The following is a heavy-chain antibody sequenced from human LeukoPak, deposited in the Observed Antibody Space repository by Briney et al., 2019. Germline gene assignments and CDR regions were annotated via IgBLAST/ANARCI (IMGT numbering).Heavy chain of an antibody. V-gene: IGHV4-59*12. J-gene: IGHJ3*02. CDR2: VYYGGST. Sequence: SETLSLTCAVSGASINDFYWTWIRQPPGKGLEWIGYVYYGGSTNYNPSLKSRVTISVDTSKNQFSLKLSSVTAADTAVYYCARDNNGLYFGVRGFDIWGQGKMVIVSS. CDR1: GASINDFY. CDR3: ARDNNGLYFGVRGFDI. D-gene: IGHD3-3*01.